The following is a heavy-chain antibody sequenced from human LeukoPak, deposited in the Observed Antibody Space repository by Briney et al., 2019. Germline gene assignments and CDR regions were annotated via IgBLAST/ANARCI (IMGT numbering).Heavy chain of an antibody. CDR1: GGSITSYY. CDR2: IYYSGST. V-gene: IGHV4-59*01. Sequence: SETLSLTCTVSGGSITSYYWSWIRQPPGKGLEWIGYIYYSGSTNYNPSLKSRVTISVDTSKNQFSLKLSSVTAADTAVYYCARDYSRERWFDPWGQGTLVTVSS. D-gene: IGHD2-21*01. J-gene: IGHJ5*02. CDR3: ARDYSRERWFDP.